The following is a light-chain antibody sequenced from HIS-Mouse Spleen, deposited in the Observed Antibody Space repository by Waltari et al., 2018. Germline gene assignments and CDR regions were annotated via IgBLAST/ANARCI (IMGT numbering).Light chain of an antibody. CDR3: NSRDSSGNHVV. J-gene: IGLJ2*01. CDR1: SLRSYY. CDR2: GKN. V-gene: IGLV3-19*01. Sequence: SSELTQDPAVSVAXGQTVRIXYQVXSLRSYYXXXYQQKPGQAPVLVIYGKNNRPSGIPDXFSGSSSGNTASLTITGAQAEDEADYYCNSRDSSGNHVVFGGGTKLTVL.